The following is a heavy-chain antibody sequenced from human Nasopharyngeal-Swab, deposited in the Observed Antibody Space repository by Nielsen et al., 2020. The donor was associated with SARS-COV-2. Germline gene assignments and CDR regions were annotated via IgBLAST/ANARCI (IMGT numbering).Heavy chain of an antibody. Sequence: WVRQAGQRLEWMGWINAGNGNTKYSQKFQGRVTITRDTSASTAYMELSSLRSEDTAVYYCARDLWSSSSWYALELTRGIDPWGQGTLVTVSS. J-gene: IGHJ5*02. CDR2: INAGNGNT. D-gene: IGHD6-13*01. CDR3: ARDLWSSSSWYALELTRGIDP. V-gene: IGHV1-3*01.